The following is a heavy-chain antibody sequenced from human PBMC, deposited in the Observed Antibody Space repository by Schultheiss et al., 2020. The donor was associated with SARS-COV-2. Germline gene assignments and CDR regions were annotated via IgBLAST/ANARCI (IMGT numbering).Heavy chain of an antibody. CDR3: ARDLNPHYSSSWYGGFDY. J-gene: IGHJ4*02. D-gene: IGHD6-13*01. CDR2: INTYNGNT. Sequence: ASVKVSCKASGYTLTNSGISWVRQAPGQGLEWMGWINTYNGNTNYAQNFQGRVTMTTDTSTSTAYMELRSLRSDDTAVYYCARDLNPHYSSSWYGGFDYWGQGTLVTVSS. V-gene: IGHV1-18*01. CDR1: GYTLTNSG.